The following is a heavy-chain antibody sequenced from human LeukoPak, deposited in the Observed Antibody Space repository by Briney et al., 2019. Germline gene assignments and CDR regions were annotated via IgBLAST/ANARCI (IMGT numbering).Heavy chain of an antibody. CDR2: IYYSGST. D-gene: IGHD3-22*01. Sequence: PSETLSPTCTVSGGSISNYYWSWIRQPPGKGLEWIGYIYYSGSTNYNPSLKSRVTISVDTFKNQFSLKLSSVTAADTAVYYCARGAQWLDYWGQGTLVTVSS. CDR3: ARGAQWLDY. CDR1: GGSISNYY. V-gene: IGHV4-59*08. J-gene: IGHJ4*02.